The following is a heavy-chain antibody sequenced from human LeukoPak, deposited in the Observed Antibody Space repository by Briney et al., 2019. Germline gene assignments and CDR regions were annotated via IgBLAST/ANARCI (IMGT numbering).Heavy chain of an antibody. CDR1: GGTFTSYT. CDR2: IIPIFGIA. J-gene: IGHJ6*02. CDR3: ASEYQLLNYYYYGMDV. Sequence: SVKVSCKASGGTFTSYTISWVRQAPGQGREWMGRIIPIFGIANYAQKFQGRGTITADKSKGTAYMDLSSLSSEDTAVYYCASEYQLLNYYYYGMDVWGQGTPVTVSS. D-gene: IGHD2-2*01. V-gene: IGHV1-69*02.